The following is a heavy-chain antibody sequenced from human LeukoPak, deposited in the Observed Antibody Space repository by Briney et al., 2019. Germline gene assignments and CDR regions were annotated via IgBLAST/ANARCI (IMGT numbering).Heavy chain of an antibody. D-gene: IGHD3-22*01. CDR2: MNPNSGNT. CDR3: ARRYYYDSSGYYAFDY. V-gene: IGHV1-8*01. J-gene: IGHJ4*02. Sequence: ASVKVSCKASGYTFTSYDINWVRQATGQGLEWMGRMNPNSGNTGYAQKFQGRVTMTRNTSISTAYMELSSLRSEDTAVYYCARRYYYDSSGYYAFDYWGQGTLVTVSS. CDR1: GYTFTSYD.